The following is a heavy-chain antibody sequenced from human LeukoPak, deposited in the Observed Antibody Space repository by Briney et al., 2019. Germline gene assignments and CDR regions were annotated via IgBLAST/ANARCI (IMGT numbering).Heavy chain of an antibody. Sequence: SQTLSLTCTVSGASISSGSYYWSWIRQPAGKGLEWIGRIYSSGNTNYSPSLKSRVTISVDTSKNQFSLKLSSVTAADTAVYYCASLDSSGAWGQGTLVTVSS. CDR1: GASISSGSYY. CDR3: ASLDSSGA. D-gene: IGHD3-22*01. CDR2: IYSSGNT. J-gene: IGHJ4*02. V-gene: IGHV4-61*02.